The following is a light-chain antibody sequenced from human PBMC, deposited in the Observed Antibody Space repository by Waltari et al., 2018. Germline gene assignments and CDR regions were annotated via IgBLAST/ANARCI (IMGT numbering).Light chain of an antibody. Sequence: QSALTQPRSVSGSPGQSATIPSTGTSSTVGGYDYFSWYQQHPGKAPKLMIYDVNKRPSGVPDRFSGSKSGNTASLTISGLQADDEADYYCCSYAGSQTSVFGGGTKVTVL. CDR3: CSYAGSQTSV. CDR2: DVN. CDR1: SSTVGGYDY. V-gene: IGLV2-11*01. J-gene: IGLJ2*01.